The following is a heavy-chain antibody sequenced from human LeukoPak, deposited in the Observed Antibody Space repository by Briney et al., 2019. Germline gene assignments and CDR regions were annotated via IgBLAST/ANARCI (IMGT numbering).Heavy chain of an antibody. V-gene: IGHV3-15*01. D-gene: IGHD3-3*01. Sequence: TSETLSLTCAVYGGSFSGYFWSWIRQPPGKGLEWVGRIKSKTDGGTTDYAAPVKGRFTISRDDSKNTLYLQMNSLKTEDTAVYYCTTERLEEYWGQGTLVTVSS. CDR1: GGSFSGYF. CDR2: IKSKTDGGTT. CDR3: TTERLEEY. J-gene: IGHJ4*02.